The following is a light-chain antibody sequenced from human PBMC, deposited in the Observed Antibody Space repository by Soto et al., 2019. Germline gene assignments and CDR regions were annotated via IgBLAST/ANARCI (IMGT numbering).Light chain of an antibody. CDR1: QTISSS. J-gene: IGKJ1*01. V-gene: IGKV1-5*03. CDR3: QHMAT. CDR2: RAS. Sequence: DIQMTQSPSTLSASVGDRVTITCRASQTISSSLAWYQQKPGKAPKPLIYRASSLESGVPSRLSGSGSGTEFNLTIISLKTDDFATYFCQHMATFGQGTKVEIK.